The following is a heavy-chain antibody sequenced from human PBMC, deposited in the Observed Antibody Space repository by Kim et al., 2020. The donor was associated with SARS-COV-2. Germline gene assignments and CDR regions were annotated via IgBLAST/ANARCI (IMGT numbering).Heavy chain of an antibody. CDR3: ARDRGDYDILTGYYGGYFDY. Sequence: RVTISVDTSKNQFSLKLSSVTAADTAVYYCARDRGDYDILTGYYGGYFDYWGQGTLVTVSS. V-gene: IGHV4-31*02. J-gene: IGHJ4*02. D-gene: IGHD3-9*01.